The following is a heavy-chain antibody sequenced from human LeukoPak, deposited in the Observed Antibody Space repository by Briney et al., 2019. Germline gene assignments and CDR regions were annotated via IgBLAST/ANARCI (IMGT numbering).Heavy chain of an antibody. J-gene: IGHJ4*02. D-gene: IGHD6-19*01. CDR2: IIPIFGTA. CDR3: ASTSGWHRPHDY. CDR1: GYTFTTYD. Sequence: SVKVSCKASGYTFTTYDISWGRQAPGQGLEWMGGIIPIFGTANYAQKFQGRVTITADESTSTAYMELSSLRSEDTAVYYCASTSGWHRPHDYWGQGTLVTISS. V-gene: IGHV1-69*13.